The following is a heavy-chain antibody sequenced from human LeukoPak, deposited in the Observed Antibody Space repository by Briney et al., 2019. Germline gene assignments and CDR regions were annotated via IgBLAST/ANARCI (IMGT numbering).Heavy chain of an antibody. CDR1: GGSFSGYY. CDR2: INHSGST. D-gene: IGHD3-3*01. CDR3: ARSAPYYDFWSGYYFIFDY. J-gene: IGHJ4*02. Sequence: PSETLSLTCAVYGGSFSGYYWSWIRQPPGKGLEWIGEINHSGSTIYNPSLKSRVTISVDTSKNQFSLKLSSVTAADTAVYYCARSAPYYDFWSGYYFIFDYWGQGTLVTVSS. V-gene: IGHV4-34*01.